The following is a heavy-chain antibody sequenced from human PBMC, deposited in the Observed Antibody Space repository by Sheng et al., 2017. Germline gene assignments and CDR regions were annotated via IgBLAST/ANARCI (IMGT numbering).Heavy chain of an antibody. CDR2: ISGSGDTT. D-gene: IGHD3-16*01. CDR1: GFTFNNHA. V-gene: IGHV3-23*04. J-gene: IGHJ4*02. Sequence: EVQLVESGGGLAQPGGFLRLSCVASGFTFNNHAMGWVRQTPDKGLEWVSGISGSGDTTYHAASVGGRFSISRDNSKNTLYLQMNDLRAEDTGVYYCAKEGDGDNWACFDYWGQGTQVTVSS. CDR3: AKEGDGDNWACFDY.